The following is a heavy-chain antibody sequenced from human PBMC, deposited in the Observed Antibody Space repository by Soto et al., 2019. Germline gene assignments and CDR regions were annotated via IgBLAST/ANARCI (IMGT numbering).Heavy chain of an antibody. Sequence: VNVSCKASGYTFTNYYIYWVLQAPGQGLECMGWLNPKTGVTNYEQKFEGWITMTRDPSISTAYMELSRLRSADTAVYYCARDLRLGNTWTFQHFSHYGMDVWGQGTTVTVSS. CDR1: GYTFTNYY. D-gene: IGHD1-7*01. J-gene: IGHJ6*02. CDR3: ARDLRLGNTWTFQHFSHYGMDV. V-gene: IGHV1-2*04. CDR2: LNPKTGVT.